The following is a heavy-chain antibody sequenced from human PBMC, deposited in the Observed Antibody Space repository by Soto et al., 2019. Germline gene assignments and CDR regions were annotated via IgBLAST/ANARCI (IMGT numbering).Heavy chain of an antibody. J-gene: IGHJ6*02. D-gene: IGHD2-2*01. CDR3: AREYCSSTSCYYYYGMDV. CDR1: GDTFTSYG. CDR2: ISAYNGNT. V-gene: IGHV1-18*01. Sequence: ASVKVSGKASGDTFTSYGISWVRQAPRQGLEWMGWISAYNGNTNYAQKLQGRVTMTTDTSTSTAYMELRSLRSDDTAVYYCAREYCSSTSCYYYYGMDVWGQGTTVTVSS.